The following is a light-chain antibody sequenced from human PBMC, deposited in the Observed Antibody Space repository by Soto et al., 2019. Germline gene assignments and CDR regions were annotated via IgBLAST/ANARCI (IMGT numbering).Light chain of an antibody. CDR2: DAS. J-gene: IGKJ2*01. CDR3: QQFSTYPRT. Sequence: ALQLTQSPSSLSASVGDRVTITCRASQGISSALAWYQQKPGKAPNLLVYDASSLESGVPSRFSGSGSGTDFTLTITSLQPEDFASYYCQQFSTYPRTFGQGTKLEIK. CDR1: QGISSA. V-gene: IGKV1-13*02.